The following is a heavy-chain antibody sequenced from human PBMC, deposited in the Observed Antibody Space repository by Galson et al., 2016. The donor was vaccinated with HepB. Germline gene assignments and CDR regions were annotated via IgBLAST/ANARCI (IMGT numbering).Heavy chain of an antibody. J-gene: IGHJ4*02. CDR3: AKRALERLFDY. V-gene: IGHV3-23*01. CDR1: GFTFSSYA. Sequence: SLRLSCAASGFTFSSYAMSWVRQTPEKGLEWVSTISDSGGSTYYADSVKGRFIISRDNSKNTLSLQMDPLRAEDTAMYYCAKRALERLFDYWGQGTLVTVSS. CDR2: ISDSGGST.